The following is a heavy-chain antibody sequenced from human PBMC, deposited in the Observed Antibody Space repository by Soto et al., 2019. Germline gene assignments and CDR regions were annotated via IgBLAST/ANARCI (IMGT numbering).Heavy chain of an antibody. Sequence: EVQLLVSGGGLVQPVGSLRLSCAASGFSFSSYAMVWVRQAPGKGLERVSVISARGGRSYFLYSLKGRFTISRDNSKNLLSLEISSLTAEGTAIYFYVKGSIEYSASVDNWGQGTLVLVSS. D-gene: IGHD5-12*01. CDR3: VKGSIEYSASVDN. J-gene: IGHJ4*02. CDR1: GFSFSSYA. CDR2: ISARGGRS. V-gene: IGHV3-23*01.